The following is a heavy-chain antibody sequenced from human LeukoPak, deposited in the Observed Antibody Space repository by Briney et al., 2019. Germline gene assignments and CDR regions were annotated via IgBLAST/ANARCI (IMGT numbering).Heavy chain of an antibody. V-gene: IGHV3-15*01. CDR2: IKSKTDGGTT. D-gene: IGHD3-10*01. Sequence: GGSLRLSCTVSAFSFGSYAMSWFRQAPGKGLEWVGRIKSKTDGGTTDYAAPVKGRFTISRDDSKNTLYLQMNSLKTEDTAVYYCTTDVDYYGSGSYLSVDYWGQGTLVTVSS. CDR3: TTDVDYYGSGSYLSVDY. CDR1: AFSFGSYA. J-gene: IGHJ4*02.